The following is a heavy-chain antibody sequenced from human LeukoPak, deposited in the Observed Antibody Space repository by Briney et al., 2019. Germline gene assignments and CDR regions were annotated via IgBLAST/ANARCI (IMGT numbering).Heavy chain of an antibody. V-gene: IGHV3-30*02. CDR2: TRYDGSNK. CDR3: AKGHTGYSSGWYYFDY. D-gene: IGHD6-19*01. J-gene: IGHJ4*02. Sequence: GGSLRLSCAASGVTFSSYGMHWVCEAPGKGLEWVAFTRYDGSNKYYADSVKGRFTISRDSSKNTLYLQMNSLRAEDTAVYYCAKGHTGYSSGWYYFDYWGQGTLVTVSS. CDR1: GVTFSSYG.